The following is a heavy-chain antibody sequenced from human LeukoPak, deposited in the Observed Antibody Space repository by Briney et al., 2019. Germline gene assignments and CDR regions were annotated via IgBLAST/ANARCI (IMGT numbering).Heavy chain of an antibody. V-gene: IGHV1-2*02. J-gene: IGHJ5*02. CDR1: GYTFTGYY. Sequence: APVKVSCKASGYTFTGYYMHWVRQAPGQGLEWMGWINPNSGGTNYAQKFQGRVTMTRDTSISTAYMELSRLRSDDTAVYYCARGYYQLLTANSDTDNWFDPWGQGTLVTVSS. D-gene: IGHD2-2*01. CDR3: ARGYYQLLTANSDTDNWFDP. CDR2: INPNSGGT.